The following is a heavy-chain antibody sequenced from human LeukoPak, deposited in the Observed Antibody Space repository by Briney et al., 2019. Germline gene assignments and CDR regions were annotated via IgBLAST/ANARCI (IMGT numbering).Heavy chain of an antibody. CDR1: GFTFSSYS. CDR3: ARGRKDEQWLVLN. V-gene: IGHV3-21*01. Sequence: PGGSLRLSCAASGFTFSSYSMNWVRQAPGKGLEWVSSISSSISYIYYADSVKGRFTISRDNAKNSLYLQMNSLRAEDTAVYYCARGRKDEQWLVLNWGQGTLVTVSS. J-gene: IGHJ4*02. D-gene: IGHD6-19*01. CDR2: ISSSISYI.